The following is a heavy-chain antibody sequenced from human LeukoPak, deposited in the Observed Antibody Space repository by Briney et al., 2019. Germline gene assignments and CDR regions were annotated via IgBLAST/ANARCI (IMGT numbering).Heavy chain of an antibody. CDR3: AKDSGYDYMDS. CDR2: ITGLGGST. D-gene: IGHD5-12*01. CDR1: GFTFKDYS. J-gene: IGHJ4*02. Sequence: QPGGSLRLSCEASGFTFKDYSMAWVGQAPGKGLEWVSSITGLGGSTFYADSVKGRFIVSRDNSKSTFYLQMNSLRVEDTAVYYCAKDSGYDYMDSWGQGTLVTVSS. V-gene: IGHV3-23*01.